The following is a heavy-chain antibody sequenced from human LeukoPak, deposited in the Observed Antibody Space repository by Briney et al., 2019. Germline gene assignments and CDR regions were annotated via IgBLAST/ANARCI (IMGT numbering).Heavy chain of an antibody. CDR3: ARAAPEWLSPDDAFDI. V-gene: IGHV1-2*02. D-gene: IGHD3-3*01. Sequence: GASVKVSCKASGYTFTGYYMHWVRQAPGQGLEWMGWINPNSGGTTYAQKFQGRVTMTRDTSISTAYMELSRLRSDDTAVYYCARAAPEWLSPDDAFDIWGQGTMVTVSS. CDR2: INPNSGGT. J-gene: IGHJ3*02. CDR1: GYTFTGYY.